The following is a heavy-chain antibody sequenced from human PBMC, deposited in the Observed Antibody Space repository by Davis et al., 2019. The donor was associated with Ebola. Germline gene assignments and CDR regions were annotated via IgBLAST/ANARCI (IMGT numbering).Heavy chain of an antibody. CDR1: NASFSSDY. CDR3: ARVKIVVVPSARYSWFDP. CDR2: INHSGNT. J-gene: IGHJ5*02. Sequence: MPSETLSLTCTLYNASFSSDYWAWIRQSPHKGLEWIGEINHSGNTNYSPYLRSRVTISVDSSKSQFSLSLRSVTAADTGVYYCARVKIVVVPSARYSWFDPWGQGTPVSVSS. V-gene: IGHV4-34*01. D-gene: IGHD2-15*01.